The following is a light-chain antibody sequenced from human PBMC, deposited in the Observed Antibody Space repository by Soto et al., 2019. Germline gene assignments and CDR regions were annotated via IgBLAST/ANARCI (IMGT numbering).Light chain of an antibody. J-gene: IGKJ1*01. V-gene: IGKV1-5*03. Sequence: DIQMTQSPSTLSASVGDRVTITCRASQSISSSLAWYQQKPGKAPKLLIYKEFSLESGVPSRFSGSGSGTEFSLTISSVQPYDFATYYCQQYNSYWTFGQGTKVEIK. CDR3: QQYNSYWT. CDR2: KEF. CDR1: QSISSS.